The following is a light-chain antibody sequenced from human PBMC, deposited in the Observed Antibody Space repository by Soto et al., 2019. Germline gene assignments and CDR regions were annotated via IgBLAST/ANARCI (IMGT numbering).Light chain of an antibody. J-gene: IGKJ2*01. V-gene: IGKV1-5*03. Sequence: DIQMTQSPSTLSASVGDRVTLTCRASQSISDWLAWYQQKPGKAPKLLIYKASSMESGVPSRFSGSGSGTEFNLTISCLQPDDFATYYCQQYDSFPYTFGQGTKLQIK. CDR1: QSISDW. CDR2: KAS. CDR3: QQYDSFPYT.